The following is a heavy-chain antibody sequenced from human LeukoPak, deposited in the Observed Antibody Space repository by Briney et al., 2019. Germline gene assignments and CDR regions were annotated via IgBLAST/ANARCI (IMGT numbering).Heavy chain of an antibody. CDR3: ARVKWDDSSSWYFDY. CDR1: GYSFSDYF. D-gene: IGHD6-13*01. V-gene: IGHV1-2*02. CDR2: ISPNSGDT. Sequence: ASVKVSFKASGYSFSDYFVHWVRQAPGLGLEWMGWISPNSGDTNYAPKFQGRVTMTKDTSINTAYMDLTSPTSDDTAVYYCARVKWDDSSSWYFDYWGQGTLVTVSS. J-gene: IGHJ4*02.